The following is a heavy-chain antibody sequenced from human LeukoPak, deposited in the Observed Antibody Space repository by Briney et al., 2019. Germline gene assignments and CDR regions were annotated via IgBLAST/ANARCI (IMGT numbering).Heavy chain of an antibody. D-gene: IGHD3-3*01. CDR2: ISGNAGST. CDR3: AKDGLHSSERLPPLNY. CDR1: GFTLSSYA. V-gene: IGHV3-23*01. J-gene: IGHJ4*02. Sequence: TGGSLRLSCAASGFTLSSYAMSWVRQAPGKGLEWVALISGNAGSTYYADSVKGRFTISRDITKNTLYLQMNSLRAEDTATYYCAKDGLHSSERLPPLNYWGQGTLVTVSS.